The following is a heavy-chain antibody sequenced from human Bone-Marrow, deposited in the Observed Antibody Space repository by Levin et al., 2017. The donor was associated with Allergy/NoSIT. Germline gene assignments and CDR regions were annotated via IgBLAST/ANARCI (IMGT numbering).Heavy chain of an antibody. D-gene: IGHD4-23*01. CDR2: ISSRSSYI. CDR3: VRDGESDYGGNSGFDY. CDR1: GFSFNTYT. Sequence: NPGGSLRLSCAASGFSFNTYTMNWVRQAPGKGLEWVSCISSRSSYIYYADSVKGRFTISRDNAKNLLYLQMNSLRVEDTAVYFCVRDGESDYGGNSGFDYWGQGNVVTVSS. V-gene: IGHV3-21*06. J-gene: IGHJ4*02.